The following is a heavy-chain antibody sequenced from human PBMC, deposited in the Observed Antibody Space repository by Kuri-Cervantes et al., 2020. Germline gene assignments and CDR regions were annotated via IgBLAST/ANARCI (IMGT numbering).Heavy chain of an antibody. CDR2: ISRSSSYI. CDR3: ARELYCSGGSCYSYYYYGMYV. V-gene: IGHV3-21*01. J-gene: IGHJ6*02. CDR1: GFTFSSYS. Sequence: GGSLGLCCAASGFTFSSYSMNWVRQAQGKGLEYVSYISRSSSYIYYAYSVKCRLTISRDNAKNSLYLQMNSLRAEDTAVYYCARELYCSGGSCYSYYYYGMYVWGQGTTVTVSS. D-gene: IGHD2-15*01.